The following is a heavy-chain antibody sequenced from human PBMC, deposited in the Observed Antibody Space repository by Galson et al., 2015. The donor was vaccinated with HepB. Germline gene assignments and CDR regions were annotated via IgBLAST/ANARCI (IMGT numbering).Heavy chain of an antibody. Sequence: ETLSLTCTVSGGSISSYYWSWIRQPPGKGLEWIGYIYYSGSTNYNPSLKSRVTISVDTSKNQFSLKLSSVTAADTAVYYCARGYGSVYYYYYMDVWGKGTTVTVSS. V-gene: IGHV4-59*01. CDR2: IYYSGST. J-gene: IGHJ6*03. CDR1: GGSISSYY. CDR3: ARGYGSVYYYYYMDV. D-gene: IGHD3-10*01.